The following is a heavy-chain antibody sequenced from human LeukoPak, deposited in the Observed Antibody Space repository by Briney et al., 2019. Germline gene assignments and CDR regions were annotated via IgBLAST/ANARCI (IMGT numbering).Heavy chain of an antibody. CDR1: GFTFSTYW. CDR3: ARDINMYSSSWYYFDY. Sequence: GGSLRLSCAASGFTFSTYWMSWVRQAPGKGLEWVANIKQDGSEKYYVDSVKGRFTISRDNAKKSLYLQMNSLRAEDTALYYCARDINMYSSSWYYFDYWGQGTLVTVSS. V-gene: IGHV3-7*03. D-gene: IGHD6-13*01. J-gene: IGHJ4*02. CDR2: IKQDGSEK.